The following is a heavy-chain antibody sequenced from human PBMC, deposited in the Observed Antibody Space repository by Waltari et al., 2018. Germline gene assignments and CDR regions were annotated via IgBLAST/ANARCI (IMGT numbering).Heavy chain of an antibody. Sequence: EVQLVASGGGLVKPGGSLRLSYAASGFTFRSYSMNWVRQAPGKGLEWVSSISSSSSYIYYADSVKGRFTISRDNAKNSLYLQMNSLRAEDTAVYYCARDKSYYDSSGTLDYWGQGTLVTVSS. CDR2: ISSSSSYI. D-gene: IGHD3-22*01. J-gene: IGHJ4*02. V-gene: IGHV3-21*01. CDR3: ARDKSYYDSSGTLDY. CDR1: GFTFRSYS.